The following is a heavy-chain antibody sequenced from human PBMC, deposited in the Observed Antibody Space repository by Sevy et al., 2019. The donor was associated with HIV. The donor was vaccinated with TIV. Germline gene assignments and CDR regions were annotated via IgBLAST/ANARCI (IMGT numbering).Heavy chain of an antibody. Sequence: GGSLRLSCAASGFTFRNYVMNWVRQPPGKGLEWDSVISDGGGTTYYADSVKSRFTISRDDSKSTLYLQMNSLRVEDTAVYFCAKRVAGALAALDIWGQGTMVTVSS. V-gene: IGHV3-23*01. CDR1: GFTFRNYV. CDR2: ISDGGGTT. J-gene: IGHJ3*02. D-gene: IGHD3-10*01. CDR3: AKRVAGALAALDI.